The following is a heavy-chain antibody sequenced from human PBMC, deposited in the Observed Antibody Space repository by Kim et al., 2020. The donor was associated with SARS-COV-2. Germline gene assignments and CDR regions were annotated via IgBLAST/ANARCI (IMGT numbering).Heavy chain of an antibody. CDR3: ARTPGYGDYYGSGSYYTLSGMDV. V-gene: IGHV1-69*13. CDR2: IIPIFGTA. Sequence: SVKVSCKASGGTFSSYAISWVRQAPGQGLEWMGGIIPIFGTANYAQKFQGRVTITADESTSTAYMELSSLRSEDMAVYYCARTPGYGDYYGSGSYYTLSGMDVWGQGTTVTVSS. J-gene: IGHJ6*02. D-gene: IGHD3-10*01. CDR1: GGTFSSYA.